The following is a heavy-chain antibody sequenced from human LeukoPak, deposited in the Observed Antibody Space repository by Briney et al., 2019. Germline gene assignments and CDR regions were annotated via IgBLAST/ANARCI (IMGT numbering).Heavy chain of an antibody. CDR2: IWYDGSNK. CDR3: ARDFLRYCSGGSCLEFDY. Sequence: GGSLRLSCAASGFTFSSYGMHWVRQAPGKGLEWVAVIWYDGSNKYYADSVKGRFTISRDNSKNTLYLQMNSLRAEDTAVYYCARDFLRYCSGGSCLEFDYWGQGTLVTVSS. D-gene: IGHD2-15*01. CDR1: GFTFSSYG. V-gene: IGHV3-33*01. J-gene: IGHJ4*02.